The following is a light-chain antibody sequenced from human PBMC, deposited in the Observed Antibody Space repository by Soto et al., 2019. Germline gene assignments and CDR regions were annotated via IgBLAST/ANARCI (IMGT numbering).Light chain of an antibody. CDR3: QQYGSSLTWT. J-gene: IGKJ1*01. V-gene: IGKV3-20*01. CDR1: QSVSSNY. CDR2: GAS. Sequence: EIVLTQSPGTLSSSPGERATLSCRASQSVSSNYLAWYLQKPGQAPRLLIYGASSRATGIPDRFSGSGSGTDFTLTISRLEPEDFAVYYCQQYGSSLTWTFGQGTKVEIK.